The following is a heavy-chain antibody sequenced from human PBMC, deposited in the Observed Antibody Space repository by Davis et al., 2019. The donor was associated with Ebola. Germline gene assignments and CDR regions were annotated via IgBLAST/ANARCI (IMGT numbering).Heavy chain of an antibody. V-gene: IGHV3-74*01. CDR3: ARGATRASEDDY. CDR1: GFTFSSYS. CDR2: INSDGSST. D-gene: IGHD1-14*01. Sequence: GESLKISCAASGFTFSSYSMNWVRQAPGKGLVWVSRINSDGSSTSYADSVKGRFTISRDNAKNTLYLQMNSLRAEDTAVYYCARGATRASEDDYWGQGTLVTVSS. J-gene: IGHJ4*02.